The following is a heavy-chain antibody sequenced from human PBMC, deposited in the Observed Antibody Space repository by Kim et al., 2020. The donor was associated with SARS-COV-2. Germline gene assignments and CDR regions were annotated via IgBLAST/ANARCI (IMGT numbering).Heavy chain of an antibody. Sequence: ASVKVSCKASGYTFTSYAMHWVRQAPGQRLEWMGWINAGNGNTKYSQKFQGRVTITRDTSASTAYMELSSLRSEDTAVYYCARVKVAGYSFFYGTTRGMDVWGQGTTVTVSS. CDR1: GYTFTSYA. V-gene: IGHV1-3*01. D-gene: IGHD5-18*01. CDR3: ARVKVAGYSFFYGTTRGMDV. CDR2: INAGNGNT. J-gene: IGHJ6*02.